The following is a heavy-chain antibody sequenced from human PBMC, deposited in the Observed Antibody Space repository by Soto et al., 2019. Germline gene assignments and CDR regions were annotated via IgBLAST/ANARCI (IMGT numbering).Heavy chain of an antibody. J-gene: IGHJ3*02. CDR3: AKGSVGVAGTRWGAFDI. V-gene: IGHV3-23*01. CDR1: GFTFSSYA. Sequence: GGSLRLSCAASGFTFSSYAMSWVRQAPGKGLEWVSAISGSGVSTYYADSVKGRFTISRDNSKNTLYLQMNSLRAEDTAVYYCAKGSVGVAGTRWGAFDIWGQGTMVTVSS. D-gene: IGHD6-19*01. CDR2: ISGSGVST.